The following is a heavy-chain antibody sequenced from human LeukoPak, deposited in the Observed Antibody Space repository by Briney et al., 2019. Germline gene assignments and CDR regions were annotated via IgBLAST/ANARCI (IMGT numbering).Heavy chain of an antibody. V-gene: IGHV4-59*06. CDR2: IYCSGST. D-gene: IGHD1-26*01. Sequence: SETLSLTCTVSGGSISSYYWSWIRQHPGKGLEWIGYIYCSGSTYYNPSLKSRVTISVDTSKNQFSLKLSSVTAADTAVYYCARGGYSGSYTAFDIWGQGTMVTVSS. CDR1: GGSISSYY. J-gene: IGHJ3*02. CDR3: ARGGYSGSYTAFDI.